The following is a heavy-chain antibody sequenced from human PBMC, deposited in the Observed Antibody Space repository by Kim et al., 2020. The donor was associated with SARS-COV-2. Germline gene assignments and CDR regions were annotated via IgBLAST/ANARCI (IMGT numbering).Heavy chain of an antibody. CDR3: ARGGYYGSGTRIAFDI. CDR2: IYYSGST. CDR1: GGSISSYY. J-gene: IGHJ3*02. Sequence: SETLSLTCTVSGGSISSYYWSWIRQPPGKGLEWIGYIYYSGSTNYNPSLKSRVTISVDTSKNQFSLKLSSVTAADTAVYYCARGGYYGSGTRIAFDIWG. D-gene: IGHD3-10*01. V-gene: IGHV4-59*01.